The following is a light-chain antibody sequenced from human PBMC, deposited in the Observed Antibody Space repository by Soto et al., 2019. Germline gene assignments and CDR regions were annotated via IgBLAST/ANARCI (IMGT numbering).Light chain of an antibody. V-gene: IGKV1-33*01. CDR1: QVISNY. Sequence: DLQMTQSASSLSASVGDRVTITCQASQVISNYLNWYQQKPGKAPKLLIYDISTLEIEVPSRFSGSGSGTDFTFTITGLQPEDIATYYCQQYENLPYTFGQGTKLEI. J-gene: IGKJ2*01. CDR3: QQYENLPYT. CDR2: DIS.